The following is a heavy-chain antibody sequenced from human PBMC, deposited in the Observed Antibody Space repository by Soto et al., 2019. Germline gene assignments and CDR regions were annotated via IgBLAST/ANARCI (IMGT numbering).Heavy chain of an antibody. V-gene: IGHV4-59*08. CDR2: IYYSGST. D-gene: IGHD2-15*01. CDR3: ARRYGGTFDY. Sequence: PSETLSLTCTVSGGSISSYYWSWFRQPPGKGLEWIGYIYYSGSTNYNPSLKSRVTISVDTSNNQFSLKLSSVTAADTAVYYCARRYGGTFDYWGQGTLVTVSS. CDR1: GGSISSYY. J-gene: IGHJ4*02.